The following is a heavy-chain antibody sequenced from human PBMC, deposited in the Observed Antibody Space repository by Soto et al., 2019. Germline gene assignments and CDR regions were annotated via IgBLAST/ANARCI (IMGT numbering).Heavy chain of an antibody. J-gene: IGHJ6*02. CDR2: INPNSGGT. Sequence: GASVKVSCKASGYTFTGYYMHWVRQAPGQGLEWMGWINPNSGGTNYAQKFQGWVTMTRDTSISTAYMELSRLRSDDTAVYYCARSRKLRPRDYGMDVWGQGTKVTVYS. CDR3: ARSRKLRPRDYGMDV. D-gene: IGHD1-26*01. V-gene: IGHV1-2*04. CDR1: GYTFTGYY.